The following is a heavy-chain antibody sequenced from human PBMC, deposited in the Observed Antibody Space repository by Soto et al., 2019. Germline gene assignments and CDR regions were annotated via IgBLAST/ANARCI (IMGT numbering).Heavy chain of an antibody. V-gene: IGHV4-34*01. CDR1: GGSFSGYD. CDR2: INHSGST. J-gene: IGHJ6*02. CDR3: ATATLTPSGYCSGGSCKLIGYYYGMDV. Sequence: XTLALRCAVYGGSFSGYDWSWIRQPPGKGLEWSGEINHSGSTNYNPSLKSRVTISVYKSKNQFYLKLSSFTASDTAVYYCATATLTPSGYCSGGSCKLIGYYYGMDVWGQGTTVTVSS. D-gene: IGHD2-15*01.